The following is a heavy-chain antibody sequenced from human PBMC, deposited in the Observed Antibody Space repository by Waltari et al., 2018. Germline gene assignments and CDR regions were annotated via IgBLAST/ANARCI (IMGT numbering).Heavy chain of an antibody. D-gene: IGHD2-8*01. CDR3: ATTYCTSFSCPAALDN. V-gene: IGHV4-30-2*01. CDR2: VYHSGST. Sequence: LQLQESGSGLVKPSQTLSFFCGVSGGSIRSGGYSWNWIRQPPGKGLEWIGYVYHSGSTYYNPSLKSRVTISLDRSNNQFSLKLSSATAADTAVYYCATTYCTSFSCPAALDNWGQGTLVTVSS. CDR1: GGSIRSGGYS. J-gene: IGHJ4*02.